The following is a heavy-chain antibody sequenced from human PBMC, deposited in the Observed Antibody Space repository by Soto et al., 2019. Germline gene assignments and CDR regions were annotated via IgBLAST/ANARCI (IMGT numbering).Heavy chain of an antibody. J-gene: IGHJ4*02. CDR1: GASISPFY. D-gene: IGHD5-12*01. Sequence: PSEALSLTCTVSGASISPFYWSWIRQPPGKGLEWIGYIYYTGNTNFNPSLKSRVTISADTSKNQFSLKLSSVTTADTAVYFCERVGGYNYFDHWGQGTQVTVSS. CDR3: ERVGGYNYFDH. V-gene: IGHV4-59*01. CDR2: IYYTGNT.